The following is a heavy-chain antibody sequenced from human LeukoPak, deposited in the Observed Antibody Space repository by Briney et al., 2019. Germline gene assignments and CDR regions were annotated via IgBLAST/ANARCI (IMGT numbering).Heavy chain of an antibody. Sequence: GASVKVSCKASGYTFTGYYMHWVRQAPGQGLEWMGWINPNSGGTNYAQKFQGRVTMTRDTSISTAYMELSRLRSDDTAVYYCARIPDIVVVPAAMGDNWFDPWGQGTLATVSS. D-gene: IGHD2-2*01. CDR2: INPNSGGT. J-gene: IGHJ5*02. CDR3: ARIPDIVVVPAAMGDNWFDP. CDR1: GYTFTGYY. V-gene: IGHV1-2*02.